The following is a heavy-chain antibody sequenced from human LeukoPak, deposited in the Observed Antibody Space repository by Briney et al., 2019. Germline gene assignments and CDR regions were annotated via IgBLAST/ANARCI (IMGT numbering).Heavy chain of an antibody. Sequence: PSETLSLTCTVSGGSIGSYYWSWIRQPPGKGLEWIGYMYYSGSTNYNPSLKSRVTMSVDTSKNQFSLKLSSVTAADTAVYYCARGLNWFDLWGQGTLVTVSS. V-gene: IGHV4-59*01. J-gene: IGHJ5*02. CDR2: MYYSGST. CDR3: ARGLNWFDL. CDR1: GGSIGSYY.